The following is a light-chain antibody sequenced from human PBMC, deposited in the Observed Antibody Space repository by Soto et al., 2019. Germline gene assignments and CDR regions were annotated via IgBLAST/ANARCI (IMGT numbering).Light chain of an antibody. CDR3: CSYAGSSTHVV. Sequence: QSVLTQPASGSGSPGQSITISCTGTSSDFGSYNLVSWYQQHLGKAPKLMIYEGSKRPSGVSNRFSGSKSGNTASLTISGLQAEDAADYYCCSYAGSSTHVVFGGGTKVTVL. J-gene: IGLJ2*01. V-gene: IGLV2-23*01. CDR1: SSDFGSYNL. CDR2: EGS.